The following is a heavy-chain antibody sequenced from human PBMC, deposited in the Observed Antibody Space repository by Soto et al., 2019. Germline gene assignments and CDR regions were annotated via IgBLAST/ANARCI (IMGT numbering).Heavy chain of an antibody. V-gene: IGHV3-30-3*01. CDR3: ARDGYNPSPHFDY. CDR2: ISYDGSNK. J-gene: IGHJ4*02. D-gene: IGHD5-12*01. CDR1: GFTFSSYA. Sequence: QTGGSLRLSCAASGFTFSSYAMHWVRQAPGKGLEWVAVISYDGSNKYYADSVKGRFTISRDNSKNTLYLQMNSLRAEDTAVYYCARDGYNPSPHFDYWGQGTLVTVSS.